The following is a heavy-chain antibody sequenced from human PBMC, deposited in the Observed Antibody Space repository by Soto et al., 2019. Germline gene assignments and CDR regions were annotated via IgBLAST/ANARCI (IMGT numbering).Heavy chain of an antibody. J-gene: IGHJ5*02. CDR1: GFTFSSYS. CDR2: ISSSSSTI. V-gene: IGHV3-48*02. CDR3: ARGPHWELLPHAGNWFDP. Sequence: GGSLRLSCAASGFTFSSYSMNWVRQAPGKGLEWVSYISSSSSTIYYADSVKGRFTISRDNAKNSLYLQMNSLRDEDTAVYYCARGPHWELLPHAGNWFDPWGQGTLVTVSS. D-gene: IGHD1-26*01.